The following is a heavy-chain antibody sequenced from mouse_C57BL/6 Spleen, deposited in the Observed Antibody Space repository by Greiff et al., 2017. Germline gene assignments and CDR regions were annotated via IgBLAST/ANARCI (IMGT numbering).Heavy chain of an antibody. CDR1: GYTFTSYT. D-gene: IGHD3-3*01. CDR3: ARWAAFDY. V-gene: IGHV1-4*01. CDR2: INPSSGYT. Sequence: VKLQQSGAELARPGASVKMSCKASGYTFTSYTMHWVKQRPGQGLEWIGYINPSSGYTKYNQKFKDKATLTADKSSSTAYMQLSSLTSEDSAVYYCARWAAFDYWGQGTTLTVSS. J-gene: IGHJ2*01.